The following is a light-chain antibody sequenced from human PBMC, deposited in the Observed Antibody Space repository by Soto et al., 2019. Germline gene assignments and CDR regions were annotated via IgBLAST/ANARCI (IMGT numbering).Light chain of an antibody. Sequence: DIQMTQSPSTLSGSVGDRVTITCRASQTISSWLAWYQQKPGKAPKLLIYGASRRATGIPDRFSGSGSGTDFTLTISRLEPEDFAVYYCQHYGASPKYTFGQGTKLEIK. CDR2: GAS. V-gene: IGKV1-5*01. J-gene: IGKJ2*01. CDR1: QTISSW. CDR3: QHYGASPKYT.